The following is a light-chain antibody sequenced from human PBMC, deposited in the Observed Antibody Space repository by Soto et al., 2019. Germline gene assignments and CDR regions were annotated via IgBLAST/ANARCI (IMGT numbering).Light chain of an antibody. Sequence: DIQMTQSPSSLSASVGDRVTITCRASQSITTYLNWYRQKPGKAPKLLIYAASSLQSGVPSRFSGSGFGTEFTLTITNLQPADFATYYCQQYSDFLISFGPGTTVDFK. J-gene: IGKJ3*01. CDR2: AAS. CDR3: QQYSDFLIS. V-gene: IGKV1-39*01. CDR1: QSITTY.